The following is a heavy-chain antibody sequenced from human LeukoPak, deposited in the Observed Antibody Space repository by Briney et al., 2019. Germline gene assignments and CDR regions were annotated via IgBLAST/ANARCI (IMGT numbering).Heavy chain of an antibody. CDR2: ISGSGANT. D-gene: IGHD3-16*01. CDR1: GFTFSNYG. J-gene: IGHJ4*02. Sequence: PGGSLRLSCAASGFTFSNYGMSWVRQAPGKGLEWVSVISGSGANTYYADSVKGRFTISRDNSKNTLYLQMNSLRAEDTAVYYCAKDLVRDYTGGVDYWGQGTLVTVSS. V-gene: IGHV3-23*01. CDR3: AKDLVRDYTGGVDY.